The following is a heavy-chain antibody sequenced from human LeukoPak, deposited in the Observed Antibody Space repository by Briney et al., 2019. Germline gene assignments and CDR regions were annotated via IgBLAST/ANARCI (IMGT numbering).Heavy chain of an antibody. CDR3: ARGGSGSYDYFDY. D-gene: IGHD1-26*01. J-gene: IGHJ4*02. CDR2: IGTAGDT. CDR1: GFTFSSYD. Sequence: GGSLRPSCAASGFTFSSYDMHWVRQATGKGLEWVSAIGTAGDTYYPGSVKGRFTISRENAKNSLYLQMNSLRAGDTAVYYCARGGSGSYDYFDYWGQGTLVTVSS. V-gene: IGHV3-13*01.